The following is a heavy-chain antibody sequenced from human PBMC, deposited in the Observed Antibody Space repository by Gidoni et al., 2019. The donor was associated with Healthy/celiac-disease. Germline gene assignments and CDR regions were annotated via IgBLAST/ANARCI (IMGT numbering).Heavy chain of an antibody. CDR2: IWYDGSNK. Sequence: WVAVIWYDGSNKYYADSVKGRFTISRDNSKNTLYLQMNSLRAEDTAVYYCARDLRGYCSGGSCYSGVLLGIDYWGQGTLVTVSS. CDR3: ARDLRGYCSGGSCYSGVLLGIDY. D-gene: IGHD2-15*01. V-gene: IGHV3-33*01. J-gene: IGHJ4*02.